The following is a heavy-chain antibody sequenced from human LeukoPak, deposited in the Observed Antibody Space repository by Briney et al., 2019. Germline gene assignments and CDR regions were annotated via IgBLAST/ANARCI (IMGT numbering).Heavy chain of an antibody. J-gene: IGHJ5*02. D-gene: IGHD5-18*01. CDR2: IYYSGST. CDR1: GGSISSSSYY. CDR3: AXLXAGYSPVWFDP. V-gene: IGHV4-39*01. Sequence: SETLSLTCTVSGGSISSSSYYWGWIRQPPGKGLEWIGSIYYSGSTYYNPSLKSRVTISVDTSKNQFSLKLSSVTAADTAVYXCAXLXAGYSPVWFDPWGQGTLVTVXS.